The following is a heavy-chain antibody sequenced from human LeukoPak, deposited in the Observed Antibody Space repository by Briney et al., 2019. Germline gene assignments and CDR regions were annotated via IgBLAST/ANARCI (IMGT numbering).Heavy chain of an antibody. CDR1: GFTFSSYG. J-gene: IGHJ4*02. V-gene: IGHV3-21*04. D-gene: IGHD5-18*01. CDR2: ISSSSSYI. Sequence: PGRSLRLSCAASGFTFSSYGMHWVRQAPGKGLEWVSSISSSSSYIYYADSVKGRFTISRDNAKNSLYLQMNSLRAEDTAVYYCAKSDTAMVTFDYWGQGTLVTVSS. CDR3: AKSDTAMVTFDY.